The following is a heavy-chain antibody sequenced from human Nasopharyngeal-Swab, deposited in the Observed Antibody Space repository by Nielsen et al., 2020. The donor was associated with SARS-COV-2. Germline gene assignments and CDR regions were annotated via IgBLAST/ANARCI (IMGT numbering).Heavy chain of an antibody. CDR3: VPRGTDASGWPRYFDY. CDR1: GFNFSDYY. V-gene: IGHV3-11*04. J-gene: IGHJ4*02. D-gene: IGHD6-19*01. CDR2: ITSSGTTI. Sequence: GGSLRLSCAASGFNFSDYYMSWIRQAPGKGLEWISYITSSGTTIYYADSVRGRFTISRDNAKNSLFLQMDSLRAEDTAVYYCVPRGTDASGWPRYFDYWGQGTLVTVSS.